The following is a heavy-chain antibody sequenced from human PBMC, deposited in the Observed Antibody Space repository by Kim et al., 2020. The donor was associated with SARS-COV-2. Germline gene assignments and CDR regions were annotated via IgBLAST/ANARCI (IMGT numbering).Heavy chain of an antibody. CDR2: SNHSGST. CDR1: GGSFSGDY. Sequence: SETLSLTCAVYGGSFSGDYWSWIRQPPGKGLEWMGESNHSGSTNYNPYLKSRVTITVETSKNKFSLKLSSVTAADTAVYYCARGTRQWLVRGPYYYYMDVWGQGTTVTVSS. CDR3: ARGTRQWLVRGPYYYYMDV. V-gene: IGHV4-34*01. D-gene: IGHD6-19*01. J-gene: IGHJ6*03.